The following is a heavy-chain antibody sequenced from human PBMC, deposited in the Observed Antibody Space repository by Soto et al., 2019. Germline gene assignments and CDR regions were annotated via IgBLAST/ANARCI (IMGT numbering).Heavy chain of an antibody. CDR2: ISSDGSEK. D-gene: IGHD3-22*01. V-gene: IGHV3-30*18. CDR1: RFTFGNYG. J-gene: IGHJ4*02. CDR3: AKDAYYGSSGFYYYFDY. Sequence: GGSLRLSCAASRFTFGNYGMHWVRQAPGRGLEWVAVISSDGSEKYYADSVTGRFTISRDNLRNTLYLQMNSLRPEDTAVYYCAKDAYYGSSGFYYYFDYWGQGTLVTVSS.